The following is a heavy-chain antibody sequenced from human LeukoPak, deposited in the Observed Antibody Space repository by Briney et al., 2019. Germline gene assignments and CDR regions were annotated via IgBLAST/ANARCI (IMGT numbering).Heavy chain of an antibody. D-gene: IGHD5-18*01. J-gene: IGHJ4*02. CDR1: GFTVSSNY. CDR2: IYSGGST. Sequence: GGSLRLSCAASGFTVSSNYMSWVRQAPGKGLERVSVIYSGGSTYYADSVKGRFTISRDNSKNTLYLQMNSLRAEDTAVYYCARASSRRVVLWSPALDYWGQGTLVTVSS. CDR3: ARASSRRVVLWSPALDY. V-gene: IGHV3-53*01.